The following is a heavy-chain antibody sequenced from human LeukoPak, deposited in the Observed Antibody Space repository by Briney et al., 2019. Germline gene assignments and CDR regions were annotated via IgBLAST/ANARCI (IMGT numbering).Heavy chain of an antibody. CDR2: IYTSGST. Sequence: GSLRLSCAASGFTFSSYAMSWIRQPAGTGLEWIGRIYTSGSTNYNPSLKSRVTMSVDTSKNQFSLKLSSVTAADTAVYYCARDKRAAGGTSLFDLWGQGTLVTVSS. V-gene: IGHV4-4*07. CDR1: GFTFSSYA. J-gene: IGHJ5*02. CDR3: ARDKRAAGGTSLFDL. D-gene: IGHD6-13*01.